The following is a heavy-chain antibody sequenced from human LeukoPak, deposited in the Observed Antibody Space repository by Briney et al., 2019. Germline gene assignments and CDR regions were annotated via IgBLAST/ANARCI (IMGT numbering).Heavy chain of an antibody. CDR1: GYTFTGYY. V-gene: IGHV1-2*02. D-gene: IGHD3/OR15-3a*01. CDR2: INPNSGGT. J-gene: IGHJ4*02. CDR3: ARDSASWDWDFDY. Sequence: ASVKVSCKASGYTFTGYYMHWVRQAPGQGLEWMGWINPNSGGTNYAQKFQGRVTMTRDTSISTAYMELSRLRSDDTAVYYCARDSASWDWDFDYWGQGTLVTVSS.